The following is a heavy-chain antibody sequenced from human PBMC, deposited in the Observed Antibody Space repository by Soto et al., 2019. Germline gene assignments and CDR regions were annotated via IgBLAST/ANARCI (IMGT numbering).Heavy chain of an antibody. V-gene: IGHV2-5*02. D-gene: IGHD1-20*01. CDR2: IYWDDDK. J-gene: IGHJ4*02. CDR3: AHRLGGYTWNDGYLDY. CDR1: GFSLTTRPVG. Sequence: SGPTLVNPTQTLILTCSFSGFSLTTRPVGVGWIRQPPGKALEWLTVIYWDDDKRYNPSLRSRLAITKDPSKNQVVLTVTNMDPVDTATYYCAHRLGGYTWNDGYLDYWGQGTPVTVSS.